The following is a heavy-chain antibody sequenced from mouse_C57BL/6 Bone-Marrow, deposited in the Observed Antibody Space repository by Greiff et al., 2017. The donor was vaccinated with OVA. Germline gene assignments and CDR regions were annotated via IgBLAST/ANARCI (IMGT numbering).Heavy chain of an antibody. CDR1: GFTFKDDY. CDR3: TRCYAMDY. Sequence: EVQLQQSGAELVRPGASVKLSCTASGFTFKDDYMHWVKQRPEQGLAWIGWIYPENGDTEYASQFKGKATITADTSSSTAYLQLSSLTSEDTAVYYCTRCYAMDYWGQGTSVTVSS. CDR2: IYPENGDT. J-gene: IGHJ4*01. V-gene: IGHV14-4*01.